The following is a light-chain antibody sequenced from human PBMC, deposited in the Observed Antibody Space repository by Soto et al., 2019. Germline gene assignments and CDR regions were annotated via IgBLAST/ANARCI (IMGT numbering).Light chain of an antibody. V-gene: IGLV1-47*01. J-gene: IGLJ2*01. Sequence: QSVLTQPPSASGTPGQRVTISCSGSSSDIGSNYVYWYQQLPGTAPKLLIYRNNQRPSGVPDRFSGSKSGTSASLAISGLRSEDEADYFCAACDDSLSGRGVFGGGTKLTVL. CDR1: SSDIGSNY. CDR2: RNN. CDR3: AACDDSLSGRGV.